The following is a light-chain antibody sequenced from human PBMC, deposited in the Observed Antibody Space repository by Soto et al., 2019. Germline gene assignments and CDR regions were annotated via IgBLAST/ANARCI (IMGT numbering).Light chain of an antibody. CDR1: QSISSW. V-gene: IGKV1-5*01. J-gene: IGKJ2*01. CDR3: QQYNSYPST. Sequence: DIQMTQSPSTLSASVGDRVTITCRASQSISSWLAWYQQKPGKAPKLLIYDASSLESGVPARFSGSGSGTEFTLTISSLQPDDFATYYCQQYNSYPSTCGQGTKLEIK. CDR2: DAS.